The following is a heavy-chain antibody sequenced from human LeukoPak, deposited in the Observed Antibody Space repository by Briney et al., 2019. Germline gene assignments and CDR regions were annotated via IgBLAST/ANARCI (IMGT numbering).Heavy chain of an antibody. Sequence: RGSLRLSCAASGFTFSNAWMSWGRQAPGKGLEWVGRIKSKTDGGTTDYAAPVKGRFTISRDDSKNTLYLQMNSLKTEDTAVYYCTTDEYDILTGYSRGDYWGQGTLVTVSS. CDR3: TTDEYDILTGYSRGDY. CDR1: GFTFSNAW. V-gene: IGHV3-15*01. D-gene: IGHD3-9*01. CDR2: IKSKTDGGTT. J-gene: IGHJ4*02.